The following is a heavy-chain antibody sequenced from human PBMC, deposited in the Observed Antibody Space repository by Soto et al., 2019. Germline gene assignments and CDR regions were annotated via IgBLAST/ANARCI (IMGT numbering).Heavy chain of an antibody. D-gene: IGHD3-10*01. CDR1: GGSISSYY. Sequence: ETLSLTCTVSGGSISSYYWSWIRQPPGKGLEWIGYIYYSGSTNYNPSLKSRVTISVDTSKNQFSLKLSSVTAADTAVYYCARGTTMVRGVSTYYYYGMDVWGQGTTVTVSS. CDR2: IYYSGST. CDR3: ARGTTMVRGVSTYYYYGMDV. J-gene: IGHJ6*02. V-gene: IGHV4-59*01.